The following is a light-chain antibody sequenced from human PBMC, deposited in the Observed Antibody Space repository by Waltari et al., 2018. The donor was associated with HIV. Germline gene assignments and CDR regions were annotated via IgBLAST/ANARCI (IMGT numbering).Light chain of an antibody. Sequence: SYEVTQPPSVSVSPGQTASITCPGDKLGDKYACWYQQKPGQSPVLVIYQDKKRPSGIPERFSGSNSGNTATLTISGTQAMDEADYYCQAWDSSTWVFGGGTKLTVL. CDR1: KLGDKY. J-gene: IGLJ3*02. CDR3: QAWDSSTWV. V-gene: IGLV3-1*01. CDR2: QDK.